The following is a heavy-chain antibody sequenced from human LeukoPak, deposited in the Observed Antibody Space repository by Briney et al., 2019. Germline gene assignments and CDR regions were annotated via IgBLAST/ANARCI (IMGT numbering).Heavy chain of an antibody. CDR2: INPGTGVT. CDR1: GYSFTGFF. D-gene: IGHD5-24*01. CDR3: ARGQDAYSPPQDL. V-gene: IGHV1-2*02. J-gene: IGHJ5*02. Sequence: ASVKVSCKASGYSFTGFFIHWVRLTPGQGLEWMGCINPGTGVTKFPQRFQGRVTMTRDTSITTAYLELNTLTSDDTAVYYCARGQDAYSPPQDLWGQGTLVSVSS.